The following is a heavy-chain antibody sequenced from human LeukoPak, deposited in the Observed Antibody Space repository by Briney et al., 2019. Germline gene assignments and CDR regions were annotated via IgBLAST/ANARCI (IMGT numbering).Heavy chain of an antibody. Sequence: SETLSLTCTVSGGSISSSSYYWGWIRQPPGKGLEWIGYIYYSGSTYYNPSLKSRVTISVDTSKNQFSLKLSSVTAADTAVYYCAGYCSGGSCPGDAFDIWGQGTMVTVSS. CDR3: AGYCSGGSCPGDAFDI. J-gene: IGHJ3*02. CDR2: IYYSGST. CDR1: GGSISSSSYY. V-gene: IGHV4-30-4*08. D-gene: IGHD2-15*01.